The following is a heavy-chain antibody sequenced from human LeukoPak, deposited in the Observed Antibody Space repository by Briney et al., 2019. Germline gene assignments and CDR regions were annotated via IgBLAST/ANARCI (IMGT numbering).Heavy chain of an antibody. CDR3: TRPRLGPYSSGWYDAFDI. CDR2: IRSKANSYAT. J-gene: IGHJ3*02. D-gene: IGHD6-19*01. V-gene: IGHV3-73*01. CDR1: GFTFSGSA. Sequence: GGSLRLSCAASGFTFSGSAMHGFRQASGKGLEWVGRIRSKANSYATAYAASVKGRFTISRDDSKNTAYLQMNSLKTEDTAVYYCTRPRLGPYSSGWYDAFDIWGQGTMVTVSS.